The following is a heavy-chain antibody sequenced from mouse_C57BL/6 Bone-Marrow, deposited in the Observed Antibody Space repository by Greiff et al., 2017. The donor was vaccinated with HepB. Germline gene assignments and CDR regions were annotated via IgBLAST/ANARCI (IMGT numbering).Heavy chain of an antibody. Sequence: QVQLKQPGAELVRPGSSVKLSCKASGYTFTSYWMHWVKQRPIQGLEWIGNIDPSDSETHYNQKFKDKATLTVDKSSSTAYMQLSSLTSEDSAVYYCAREGTTVVAHWYFDVWGTGTTVTVSS. V-gene: IGHV1-52*01. J-gene: IGHJ1*03. D-gene: IGHD1-1*01. CDR1: GYTFTSYW. CDR2: IDPSDSET. CDR3: AREGTTVVAHWYFDV.